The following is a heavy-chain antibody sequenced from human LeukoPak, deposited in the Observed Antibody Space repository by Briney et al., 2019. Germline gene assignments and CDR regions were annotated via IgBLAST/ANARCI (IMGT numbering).Heavy chain of an antibody. CDR2: ISGSGGST. CDR1: GFTFTSYA. J-gene: IGHJ5*02. CDR3: ANMVVAATA. D-gene: IGHD2-15*01. Sequence: GGSLRLSCAASGFTFTSYAMSWVRQAPGKGLEWVSAISGSGGSTYYADSVRGRFTICRDNSKNTLYLQMNSLRAEDTAVYYCANMVVAATAWGQGTLVTVSS. V-gene: IGHV3-23*01.